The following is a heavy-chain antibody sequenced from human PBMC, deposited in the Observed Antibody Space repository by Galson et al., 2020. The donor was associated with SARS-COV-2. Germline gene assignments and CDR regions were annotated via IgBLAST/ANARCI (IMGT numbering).Heavy chain of an antibody. V-gene: IGHV4-31*03. CDR1: GGSISSGRYY. J-gene: IGHJ4*02. Sequence: SETLCLTCTVSGGSISSGRYYWSWIRQHPGQGLEWIGYISYSGSTYYNPSLKSRVTMSVDTSKNQFSLNLRSVTAADTAVYHCARADYYYGSSGPYYFDYWGQGTLVTVSS. CDR3: ARADYYYGSSGPYYFDY. D-gene: IGHD3-22*01. CDR2: ISYSGST.